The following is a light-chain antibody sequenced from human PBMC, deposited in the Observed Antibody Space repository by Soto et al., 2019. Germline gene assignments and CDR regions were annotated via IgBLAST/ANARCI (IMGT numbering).Light chain of an antibody. CDR1: SSNIGAGYD. V-gene: IGLV1-40*01. CDR2: GNS. Sequence: QAVVTQPPSVSGAPGQRVTISCTGSSSNIGAGYDVHWYQRLPGTAPKLLIYGNSNRPSGVPHRFSGSKSGTSASLAITGLQAEDEADYYCCSYAGSSTVVFGGGTQLTVL. J-gene: IGLJ2*01. CDR3: CSYAGSSTVV.